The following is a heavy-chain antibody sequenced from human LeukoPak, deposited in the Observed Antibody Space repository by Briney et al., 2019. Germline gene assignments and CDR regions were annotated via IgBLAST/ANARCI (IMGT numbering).Heavy chain of an antibody. CDR2: ISYSGNT. D-gene: IGHD2-15*01. V-gene: IGHV4-39*01. Sequence: SETLSLTCTVSGGSIISSDYHWGWVRQPPGKGLEWIGTISYSGNTDYNPSLRSRVTISVDTSNNQFSLRLGSVTAADTAVYHCARHCCSGPAKRVFDIWGQXTMVTVSS. CDR3: ARHCCSGPAKRVFDI. J-gene: IGHJ3*02. CDR1: GGSIISSDYH.